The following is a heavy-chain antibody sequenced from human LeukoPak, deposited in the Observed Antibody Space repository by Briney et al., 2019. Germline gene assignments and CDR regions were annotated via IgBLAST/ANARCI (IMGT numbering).Heavy chain of an antibody. CDR3: AKDGKKRVGYYYGSGSYYYYYYYMDV. CDR2: IRYDGSNK. J-gene: IGHJ6*03. D-gene: IGHD3-10*01. CDR1: GFTFSSYG. V-gene: IGHV3-30*02. Sequence: GGSLRLSCAASGFTFSSYGMHWVRQAPGKGLERVAFIRYDGSNKYYADSVKGRFTLSRDNSKTTLYLQMNSLRAEDTAVYYCAKDGKKRVGYYYGSGSYYYYYYYMDVWGKGTTVTISS.